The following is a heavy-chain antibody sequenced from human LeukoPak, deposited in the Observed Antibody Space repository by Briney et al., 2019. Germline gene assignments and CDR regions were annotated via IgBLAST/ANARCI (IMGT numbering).Heavy chain of an antibody. CDR3: TRAEGVVTTIGAFDI. V-gene: IGHV6-1*01. J-gene: IGHJ3*02. CDR2: TYYRSKWYN. Sequence: SQTLSLTCAISGDSVSSNSAAWNWIRQSPSRGLEWLGRTYYRSKWYNDYAISVKSRITINPDTSKNQFSLQLNSMTPEDTAVYYCTRAEGVVTTIGAFDIWGQGTMVTVSS. CDR1: GDSVSSNSAA. D-gene: IGHD2-21*02.